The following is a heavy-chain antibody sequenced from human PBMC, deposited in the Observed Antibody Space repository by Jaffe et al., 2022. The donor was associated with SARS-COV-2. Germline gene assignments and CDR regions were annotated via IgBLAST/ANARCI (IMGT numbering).Heavy chain of an antibody. CDR2: IYPGDANP. V-gene: IGHV5-51*01. Sequence: EVQLVQSGAEVKKPGESLRISCKTYGYRFHNYWIAWVRQTPGKGLEWMGIIYPGDANPRYSPSFQGQVTLSVDTSISTAYLQWNSLKASDTAMYYCARHYGSGSYSSSDFDDWGQGTLVSVSS. CDR1: GYRFHNYW. D-gene: IGHD3-10*01. CDR3: ARHYGSGSYSSSDFDD. J-gene: IGHJ4*02.